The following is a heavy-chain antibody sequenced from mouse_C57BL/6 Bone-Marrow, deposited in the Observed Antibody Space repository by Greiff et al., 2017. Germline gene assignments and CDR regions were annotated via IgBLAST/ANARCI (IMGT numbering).Heavy chain of an antibody. J-gene: IGHJ2*01. CDR2: VYPGSGSI. V-gene: IGHV1-62-2*01. CDR1: GYTFTEYT. CDR3: ARPRRHFDY. D-gene: IGHD1-2*01. Sequence: QVQLQQSGAELVKPGASVKLSCKASGYTFTEYTIHWVKQRSGQGLEWIGWVYPGSGSIKYNEKFKDKATLTADQSSSTVDMELSKLSSEASADCFCARPRRHFDYWGQGTALTVSS.